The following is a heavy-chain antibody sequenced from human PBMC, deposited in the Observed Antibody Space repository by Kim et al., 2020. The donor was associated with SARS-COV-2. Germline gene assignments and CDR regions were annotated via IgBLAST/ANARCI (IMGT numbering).Heavy chain of an antibody. J-gene: IGHJ6*02. CDR3: ARLLSYYYGMDV. V-gene: IGHV3-33*01. Sequence: NYADSVKGRFTISRDNSKNTLYLQMNSLRAEDTAVYYCARLLSYYYGMDVWGQGTTVTVSS.